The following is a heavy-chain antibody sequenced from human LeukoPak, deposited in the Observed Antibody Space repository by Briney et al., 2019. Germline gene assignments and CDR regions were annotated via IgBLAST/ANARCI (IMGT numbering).Heavy chain of an antibody. J-gene: IGHJ4*02. CDR1: GFPCIDAW. CDR3: SWVAGPYNHALEY. CDR2: PKGRGRGGTT. V-gene: IGHV3-15*03. D-gene: IGHD5-24*01. Sequence: GVTLRLSCSASGFPCIDAWMTRLPQAPGKGLECVGHPKGRGRGGTTDYAARVNGRFTISRDDSKITIKIQMNSLKTGDQAVYYFSWVAGPYNHALEYWGQGTLVTVSS.